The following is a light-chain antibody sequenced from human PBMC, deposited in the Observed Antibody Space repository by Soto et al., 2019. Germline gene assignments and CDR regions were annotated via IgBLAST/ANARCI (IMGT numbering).Light chain of an antibody. V-gene: IGKV1-39*01. J-gene: IGKJ1*01. CDR3: QQYGSASWT. Sequence: DIQMTQSPSSLSASVGDRVTITCRASQSISSYLNWYQQKPGKAPKLLIYAASSLQSGVPSRFSGSGSGTDFTLTISSLQPEDFAVYYCQQYGSASWTFGQGTKV. CDR1: QSISSY. CDR2: AAS.